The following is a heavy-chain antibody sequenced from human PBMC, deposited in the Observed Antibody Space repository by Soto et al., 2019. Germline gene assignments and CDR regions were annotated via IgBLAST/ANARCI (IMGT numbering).Heavy chain of an antibody. CDR3: ARYVAVPRTRGFDY. CDR2: IYHSGTT. J-gene: IGHJ4*02. V-gene: IGHV4-4*02. D-gene: IGHD2-15*01. CDR1: GGSITTNW. Sequence: QVQLQESGPGLVKPSGTLSLTCVVSGGSITTNWWSWVRQPPGRGLEWIGEIYHSGTTNYNPSLKSRVTISLDMSNNQISLNLNSVTAADTAIYFCARYVAVPRTRGFDYWGQGALVTVSS.